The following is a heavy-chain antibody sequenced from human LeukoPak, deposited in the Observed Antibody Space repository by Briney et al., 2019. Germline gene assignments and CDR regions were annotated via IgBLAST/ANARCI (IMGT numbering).Heavy chain of an antibody. D-gene: IGHD2-21*02. J-gene: IGHJ4*02. CDR1: GYMFTGYY. CDR3: ARGYCSGDCFSLFDY. CDR2: INPNSGGT. Sequence: ASVKVSCKASGYMFTGYYMHWVRQAPGRGLEWMGWINPNSGGTDYAQKFQGRVTMTRDTSISTAYMELSSLRSDDTAVYYCARGYCSGDCFSLFDYWGQGTLVTVSS. V-gene: IGHV1-2*02.